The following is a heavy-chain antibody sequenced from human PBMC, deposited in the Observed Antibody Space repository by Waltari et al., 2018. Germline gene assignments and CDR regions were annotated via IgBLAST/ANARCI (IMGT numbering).Heavy chain of an antibody. Sequence: QVQLQESGPGLVKPSQTLSLTCTVSGGSIRSGGYYWSWIRQHPGKGLEWIGYIYHSGSTYYNPSLKSRVTISVDRSKNQFSLKLSSVTAADTAVYYCARGAAYCSSTSCYDGPNFDYWGQGTLVTVSS. V-gene: IGHV4-31*03. D-gene: IGHD2-2*01. CDR3: ARGAAYCSSTSCYDGPNFDY. J-gene: IGHJ4*02. CDR2: IYHSGST. CDR1: GGSIRSGGYY.